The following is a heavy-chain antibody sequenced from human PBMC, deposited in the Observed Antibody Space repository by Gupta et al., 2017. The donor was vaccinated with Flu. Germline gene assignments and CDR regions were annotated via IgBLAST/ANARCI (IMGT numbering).Heavy chain of an antibody. Sequence: QVQLVESGGGVVQPGRSLRLSCAASGFTFSSDGMHWVRQAPGKGLEWVARISYDGNTKYYADSVKGRFTISRDNSKNTVYLQMNSLRPDDTAVYYCAKDHGLSHYNYYMDVWGKGTTVTGSS. CDR1: GFTFSSDG. V-gene: IGHV3-30*18. D-gene: IGHD6-19*01. CDR3: AKDHGLSHYNYYMDV. J-gene: IGHJ6*03. CDR2: ISYDGNTK.